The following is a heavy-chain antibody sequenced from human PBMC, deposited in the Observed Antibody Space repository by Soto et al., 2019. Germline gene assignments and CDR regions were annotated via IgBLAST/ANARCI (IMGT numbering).Heavy chain of an antibody. D-gene: IGHD2-2*01. CDR3: AKSFCPSSSCFFLWVDP. V-gene: IGHV3-23*01. J-gene: IGHJ5*02. CDR2: ISGTGVPT. Sequence: EVQLLESGGGLVQPGGSLRLSCAASGFTFSDYAMSWVRQAPGKGLECLSLISGTGVPTLYAGSVKGRFSVSRDNSKNTLFLEMNDLRVDDTAIYYCAKSFCPSSSCFFLWVDPWGPGTLVTVSS. CDR1: GFTFSDYA.